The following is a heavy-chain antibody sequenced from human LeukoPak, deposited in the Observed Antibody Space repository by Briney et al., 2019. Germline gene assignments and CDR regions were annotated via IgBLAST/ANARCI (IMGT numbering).Heavy chain of an antibody. V-gene: IGHV3-20*04. J-gene: IGHJ3*02. CDR3: ASNRGKADAFDI. CDR2: INWNGGST. D-gene: IGHD1-14*01. CDR1: GFTFSSFG. Sequence: PGGSLRLSCAASGFTFSSFGMHWVRQAPGKGLEWVSGINWNGGSTGYADSVKGRFTISRDNAKNSLYLQMNSLRAEDTALYYCASNRGKADAFDIWGQGTMVTVSS.